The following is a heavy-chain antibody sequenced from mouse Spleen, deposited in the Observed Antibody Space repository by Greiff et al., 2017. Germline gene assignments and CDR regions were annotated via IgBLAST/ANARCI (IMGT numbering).Heavy chain of an antibody. CDR2: IHPNSGST. CDR1: GYTFTSYW. V-gene: IGHV1-64*01. Sequence: VQLQQPGAELVKPGASVKLSCKASGYTFTSYWMHWVKQRPGQGLEWIGMIHPNSGSTNYNEKFKSKATLTVDKSSSTAYMQLSSLTSEDSAVYYCARYSGYVYFDYWGQGTTLTVSS. J-gene: IGHJ2*01. CDR3: ARYSGYVYFDY. D-gene: IGHD3-1*01.